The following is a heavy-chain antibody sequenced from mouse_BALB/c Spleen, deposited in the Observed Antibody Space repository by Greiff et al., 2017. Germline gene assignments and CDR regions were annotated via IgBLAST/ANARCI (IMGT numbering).Heavy chain of an antibody. V-gene: IGHV1-9*01. D-gene: IGHD2-1*01. CDR1: GYTFSSYW. CDR2: ILPGSGST. J-gene: IGHJ2*01. CDR3: ARRGYGNYVGY. Sequence: QVQLQQSGAELMKPGASVKISCKATGYTFSSYWIEWVKQRPGHGLEWIGEILPGSGSTNYNEKFKGKATFTADTSSNTAYMQLSSLPSEDSAVYYCARRGYGNYVGYWGQGTTLTVSS.